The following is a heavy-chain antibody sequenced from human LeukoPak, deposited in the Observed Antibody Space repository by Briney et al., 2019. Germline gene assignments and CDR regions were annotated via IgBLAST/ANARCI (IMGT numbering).Heavy chain of an antibody. D-gene: IGHD4-17*01. J-gene: IGHJ4*02. CDR3: ARWSTTVFDY. CDR1: GGSISSSTSY. V-gene: IGHV4-39*01. CDR2: INYGGTT. Sequence: PSETLSLTCSVSGGSISSSTSYWGWIRQPPGKGLEWIGSINYGGTTNYNPSLKSRVTIFVDTSKNQFSLKLRSVTAADTAAYYCARWSTTVFDYWGQGTLVTVSS.